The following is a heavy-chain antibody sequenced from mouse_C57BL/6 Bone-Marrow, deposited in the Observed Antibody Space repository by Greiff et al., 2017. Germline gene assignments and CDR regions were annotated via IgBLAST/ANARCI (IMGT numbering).Heavy chain of an antibody. CDR1: GFTFSSYA. D-gene: IGHD2-5*01. J-gene: IGHJ2*01. Sequence: EVKLVESGGGLVKPGGSLKLSCAASGFTFSSYAMSWVRQTPGKRLEWVATIRACGSYTYYPDNVKGRFTISGDNATNTLYLQMSHLKSEDTAMYYCARGRYSNFYFDYWGQGTTLTVSS. CDR2: IRACGSYT. CDR3: ARGRYSNFYFDY. V-gene: IGHV5-4*03.